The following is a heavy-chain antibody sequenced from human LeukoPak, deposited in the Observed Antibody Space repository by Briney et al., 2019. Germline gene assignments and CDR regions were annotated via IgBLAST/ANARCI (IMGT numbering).Heavy chain of an antibody. CDR2: TSAHNDDT. V-gene: IGHV1-18*01. D-gene: IGHD1-1*01. J-gene: IGHJ4*02. Sequence: DSVKVSCKASGYTFTSYGISWVRQAPGQGLEWMGWTSAHNDDTNYAETLQGRLTMTTDISTSTAYMELTSLRSDDTAVYYCARDWDSRNDYFDPWGQGTLVIVSS. CDR3: ARDWDSRNDYFDP. CDR1: GYTFTSYG.